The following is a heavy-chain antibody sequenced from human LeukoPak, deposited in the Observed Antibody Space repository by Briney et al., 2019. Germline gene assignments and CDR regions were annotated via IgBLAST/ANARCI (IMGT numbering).Heavy chain of an antibody. J-gene: IGHJ6*03. Sequence: ASVKVSCKVSGYTFTDYYMHWVQQAPGKGLEWMGLVDPEDGETIYAEKFQGRVTITADTSTDTAYMEVSSLRSEDTAVYYCATTPGEGSSWSKWDYYYMDVWGKGTTVTVSS. V-gene: IGHV1-69-2*01. D-gene: IGHD6-13*01. CDR2: VDPEDGET. CDR1: GYTFTDYY. CDR3: ATTPGEGSSWSKWDYYYMDV.